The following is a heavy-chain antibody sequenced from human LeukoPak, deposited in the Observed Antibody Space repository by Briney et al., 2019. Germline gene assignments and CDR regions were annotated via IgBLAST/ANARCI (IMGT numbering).Heavy chain of an antibody. V-gene: IGHV4-34*01. Sequence: PSETLSLTCAVYNGSFSGYYWSWIRQPPGKGLEWIGEINHSGSTSYNPSLKSRITISVDTSKNQFSLKLNSVTAADTAVYYCASLRSGYSGDLEPFGYWGQGTLVTVSS. J-gene: IGHJ4*02. CDR2: INHSGST. D-gene: IGHD5-12*01. CDR3: ASLRSGYSGDLEPFGY. CDR1: NGSFSGYY.